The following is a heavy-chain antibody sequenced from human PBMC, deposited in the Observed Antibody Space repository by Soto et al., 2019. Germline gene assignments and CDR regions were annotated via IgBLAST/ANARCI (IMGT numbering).Heavy chain of an antibody. V-gene: IGHV4-59*01. CDR2: RYYSGSS. D-gene: IGHD1-1*01. CDR3: ARTRNNGYFDY. CDR1: GDSISRYF. Sequence: ASETLSLTCTVSGDSISRYFWSWIRQPPGKGLEWIGYRYYSGSSYYNPSLKSRVTMSVDTSKNQFSLKLSSVTAADTAVYYCARTRNNGYFDYWGQGALVTVSS. J-gene: IGHJ4*02.